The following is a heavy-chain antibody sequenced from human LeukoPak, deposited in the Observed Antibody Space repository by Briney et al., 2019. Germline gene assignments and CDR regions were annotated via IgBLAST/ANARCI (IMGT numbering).Heavy chain of an antibody. D-gene: IGHD3-22*01. CDR1: GFTFSSYW. CDR2: IKQDGSEK. V-gene: IGHV3-7*04. J-gene: IGHJ5*02. CDR3: ARDSHNVNYYDSSGYYYWFDP. Sequence: GGSLRLSCAASGFTFSSYWMSWVRQAPGKGLEWVANIKQDGSEKYYVDSVKGRFTISRDNAKNSLYLQMNSLRAEDTAVYYCARDSHNVNYYDSSGYYYWFDPRGQGTLVTVSS.